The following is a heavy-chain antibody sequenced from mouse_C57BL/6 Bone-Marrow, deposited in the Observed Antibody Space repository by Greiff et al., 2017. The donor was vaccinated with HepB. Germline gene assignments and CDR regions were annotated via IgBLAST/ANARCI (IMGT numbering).Heavy chain of an antibody. J-gene: IGHJ4*01. CDR2: FYPGSGSI. CDR1: GYTFTEYT. D-gene: IGHD2-3*01. Sequence: VQGVESGAELVKPGASVKLSCKASGYTFTEYTIHWVKQRSGQGLEWIGWFYPGSGSIKYNEKFKDKATLTADKSSSTVYMELSRLTSEDSAVYFCARHESFRLLGYAMDYWGQGTSVTVSS. CDR3: ARHESFRLLGYAMDY. V-gene: IGHV1-62-2*01.